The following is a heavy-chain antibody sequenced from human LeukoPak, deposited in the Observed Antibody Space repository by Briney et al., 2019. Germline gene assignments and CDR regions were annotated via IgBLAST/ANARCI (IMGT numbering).Heavy chain of an antibody. CDR2: ISGSGGST. CDR3: AITGRYSSSWYGSDYYGMGV. CDR1: GFTFSSYA. V-gene: IGHV3-23*01. D-gene: IGHD6-13*01. J-gene: IGHJ6*02. Sequence: GGSLRLSCAASGFTFSSYAMSWVRQAPGKGLEWVSAISGSGGSTYYADSVKGRFTISRDNSKNTLYLQMNSLRAEDTAVYYCAITGRYSSSWYGSDYYGMGVWGQGTTVTVSS.